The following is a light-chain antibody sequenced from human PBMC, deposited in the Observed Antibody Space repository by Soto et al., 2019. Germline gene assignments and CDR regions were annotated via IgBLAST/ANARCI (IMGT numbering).Light chain of an antibody. Sequence: EIVMTQSPATLSVSPGERATLSYRASQSVSSNLAWYQQKPGQAPRLLIYGASTRATGIPARFSGSGSGAEFTLTISSLQSEDFAVYFCQQYDDWLRLTFGGGTKVDIK. J-gene: IGKJ4*01. CDR2: GAS. CDR3: QQYDDWLRLT. V-gene: IGKV3-15*01. CDR1: QSVSSN.